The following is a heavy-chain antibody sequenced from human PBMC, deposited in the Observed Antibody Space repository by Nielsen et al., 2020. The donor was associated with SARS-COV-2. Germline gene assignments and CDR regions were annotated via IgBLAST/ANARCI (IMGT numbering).Heavy chain of an antibody. Sequence: GESLKISCAASGFIFSDYNMNWVRQAPGKGLEWVSFISSRSDYIYYADSVKGRFTISRDNSKNTLYLQMNSLRAEDTAVYYCATPRGYFDWSFDYWGQGTLVTVSS. CDR2: ISSRSDYI. CDR3: ATPRGYFDWSFDY. CDR1: GFIFSDYN. V-gene: IGHV3-21*04. J-gene: IGHJ4*02. D-gene: IGHD3-9*01.